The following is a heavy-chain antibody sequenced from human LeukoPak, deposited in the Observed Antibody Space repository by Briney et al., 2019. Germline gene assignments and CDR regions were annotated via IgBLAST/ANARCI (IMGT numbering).Heavy chain of an antibody. CDR2: IIDSGGAT. Sequence: GGSLRLSCAASGFTFSTYAMSWVRQAPRRGLEWVSSIIDSGGATYYADSVKGRFTISRDNSKNTLYLQMNSPRAEDTAVYYCARDSGYSGYSDYWGQGTLVTVSS. J-gene: IGHJ4*02. CDR1: GFTFSTYA. D-gene: IGHD5-12*01. CDR3: ARDSGYSGYSDY. V-gene: IGHV3-23*01.